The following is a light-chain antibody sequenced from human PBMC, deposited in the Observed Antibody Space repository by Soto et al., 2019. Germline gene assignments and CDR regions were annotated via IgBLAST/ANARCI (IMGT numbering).Light chain of an antibody. V-gene: IGLV1-47*01. CDR1: SSNIGSNY. CDR2: RNN. CDR3: AAWDDSLSGLV. Sequence: QAVVTQPPSASGTPGQRVTISCSGSSSNIGSNYVYWYQQLPGTAPKLLIYRNNQRPSGVPDRFSASKSGTSASLAISGLRSEDEADYYCAAWDDSLSGLVFGGGTKVTVL. J-gene: IGLJ2*01.